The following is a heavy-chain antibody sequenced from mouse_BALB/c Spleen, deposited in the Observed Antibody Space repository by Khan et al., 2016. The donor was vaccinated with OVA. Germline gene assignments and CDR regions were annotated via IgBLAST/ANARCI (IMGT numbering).Heavy chain of an antibody. CDR2: INPHIGET. D-gene: IGHD1-1*01. CDR3: TRIYRSDFDF. CDR1: GYSFTGYF. V-gene: IGHV1-20*02. J-gene: IGHJ2*01. Sequence: EVQLQESGPELVKPGASVKISCKASGYSFTGYFMNWVMQSHGKSLEWIGRINPHIGETLYNQKFKDKATLTVDEYSSTAHMELRSLASEDSAVYYCTRIYRSDFDFWGQGTTLTVSS.